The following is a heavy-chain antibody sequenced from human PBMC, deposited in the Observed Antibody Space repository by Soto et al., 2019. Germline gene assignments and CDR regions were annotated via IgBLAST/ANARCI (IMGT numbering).Heavy chain of an antibody. Sequence: TSETLSLTCAVYGGSFSGYYWSWIRQPPGKGLEWIGEINHSGSTNYNPSLKSRVTISVDTSKNQFALKLSSVTAADTAVYYWARMGAWDSNYGFDYWGQGTLVTVSS. CDR1: GGSFSGYY. D-gene: IGHD4-4*01. CDR2: INHSGST. J-gene: IGHJ4*02. V-gene: IGHV4-34*01. CDR3: ARMGAWDSNYGFDY.